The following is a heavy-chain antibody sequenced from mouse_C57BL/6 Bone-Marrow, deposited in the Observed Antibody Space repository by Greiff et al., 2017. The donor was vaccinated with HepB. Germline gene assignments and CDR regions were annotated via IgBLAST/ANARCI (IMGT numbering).Heavy chain of an antibody. J-gene: IGHJ1*01. V-gene: IGHV7-1*01. Sequence: EVKLMESGGGLVQSGRSLRLSCATSGFTFSDFYMEWVRQAPGKGLEWIAASRNKANDYTTEYSASVKGRFIVSRDTSQSILYLQMNALRAEDTAIYFCAREVHYYGISHRDFEVWGAETTGTVSS. CDR3: AREVHYYGISHRDFEV. D-gene: IGHD1-1*01. CDR2: SRNKANDYTT. CDR1: GFTFSDFY.